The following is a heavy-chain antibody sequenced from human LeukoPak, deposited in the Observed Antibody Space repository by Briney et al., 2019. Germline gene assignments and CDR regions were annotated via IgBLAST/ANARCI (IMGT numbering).Heavy chain of an antibody. CDR3: ARGPITIFGVVSRRNWFDP. CDR1: GYTFTSYD. J-gene: IGHJ5*02. Sequence: GASVKLSCKASGYTFTSYDINRGRQATGQGLEWMGWMNPNSGNTGYAQKSQGRVTMTRNTSISTAYMKLSSLRSEDTAVYYCARGPITIFGVVSRRNWFDPWGQGTLVTVSS. D-gene: IGHD3-3*01. CDR2: MNPNSGNT. V-gene: IGHV1-8*01.